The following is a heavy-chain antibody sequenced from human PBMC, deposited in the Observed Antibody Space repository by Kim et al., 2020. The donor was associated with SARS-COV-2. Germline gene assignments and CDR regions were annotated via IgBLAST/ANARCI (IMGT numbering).Heavy chain of an antibody. V-gene: IGHV3-7*03. CDR3: ARDPVSVAY. CDR1: GFIFSDYW. Sequence: GGSLRLSCAASGFIFSDYWMSWVRQAPGKGLEWVANIRPDGSQKSYGDSVKGRFTISRDNPQNSLYLQMNSLRAEDTAVYYCARDPVSVAYWGQGTLVA. CDR2: IRPDGSQK. J-gene: IGHJ4*02. D-gene: IGHD3-16*02.